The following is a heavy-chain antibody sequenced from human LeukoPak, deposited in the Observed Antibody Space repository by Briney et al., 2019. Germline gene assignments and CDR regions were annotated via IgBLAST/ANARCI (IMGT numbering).Heavy chain of an antibody. CDR2: VSGSGGRT. V-gene: IGHV3-23*01. Sequence: GGSLRLSCAASGFIFTDFAMSWVRQAPGKGLDWVSSVSGSGGRTYYADSVQGRFTISRDNSKNMLYLQMNSLRAEDTAVYYCATPPVVATILGDIWGQGTMVTVSS. CDR1: GFIFTDFA. D-gene: IGHD5-12*01. CDR3: ATPPVVATILGDI. J-gene: IGHJ3*02.